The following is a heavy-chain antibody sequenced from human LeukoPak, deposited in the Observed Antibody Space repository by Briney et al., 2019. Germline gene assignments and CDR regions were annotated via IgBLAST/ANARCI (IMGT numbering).Heavy chain of an antibody. CDR2: IYYRGST. J-gene: IGHJ4*02. CDR1: GGSLSRYY. Sequence: SETLSLTCTGSGGSLSRYYWSWLRQPRGKGLEGIGYIYYRGSTNYNPPRMSRVTISVDTSKNQFSLKLSSVTAADTAVYYCARGDQPLLPSFFDYWGQGTLDTVSS. CDR3: ARGDQPLLPSFFDY. V-gene: IGHV4-59*01. D-gene: IGHD2-15*01.